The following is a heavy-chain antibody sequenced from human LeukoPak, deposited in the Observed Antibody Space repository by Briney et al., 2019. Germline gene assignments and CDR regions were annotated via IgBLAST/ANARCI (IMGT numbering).Heavy chain of an antibody. CDR1: GFTLSTSE. J-gene: IGHJ4*02. D-gene: IGHD1-26*01. Sequence: GGSLRLSCAASGFTLSTSEMNWVRQAPGKGLEWVSYISTSAGTIYYADSVKGRFTVSRDNAENSLYLQMNSLRAEDTAVYYCARKGYTGNYLYFDYWGQGTLVTVSS. CDR3: ARKGYTGNYLYFDY. V-gene: IGHV3-48*03. CDR2: ISTSAGTI.